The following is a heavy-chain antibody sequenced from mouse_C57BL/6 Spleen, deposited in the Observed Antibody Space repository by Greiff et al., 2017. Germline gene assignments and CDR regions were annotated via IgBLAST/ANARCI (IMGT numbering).Heavy chain of an antibody. J-gene: IGHJ3*01. D-gene: IGHD2-3*01. CDR2: IDPNRGGT. CDR1: GYTFTSYW. Sequence: QVQLQQPGAELVKPGASVKLSCKASGYTFTSYWMHWVKQRPGRGLDWIGRIDPNRGGTKDNEKFKSKATLTVDKPSSTAYMQLSILTSEDSAVYDCARSGGDGYWGFAYWGQGTLVTVSA. CDR3: ARSGGDGYWGFAY. V-gene: IGHV1-72*01.